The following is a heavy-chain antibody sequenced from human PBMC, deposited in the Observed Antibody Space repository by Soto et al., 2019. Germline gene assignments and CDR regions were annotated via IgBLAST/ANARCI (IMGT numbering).Heavy chain of an antibody. V-gene: IGHV3-23*01. CDR3: AKVGLWFGVPYYFDY. J-gene: IGHJ4*02. Sequence: GGSLRLSCAVSGFTFSSYAMSCVRQAPGKGLEWVSAISGSGGSTYYADSVKGRFTISRDNSKNTLYLQMNSLRAEDTAVYYCAKVGLWFGVPYYFDYWGQGTLVTVSS. CDR2: ISGSGGST. CDR1: GFTFSSYA. D-gene: IGHD3-10*01.